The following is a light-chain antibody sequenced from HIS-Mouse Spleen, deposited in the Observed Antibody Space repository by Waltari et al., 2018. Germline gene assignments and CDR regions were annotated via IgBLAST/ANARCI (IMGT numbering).Light chain of an antibody. Sequence: SYELTQPPSVSVSPGQTARNTCAGDALPKKYAYWYQQKSGQAPVLGIYEDSKRPPGIPERFSGSSSGTMATLTISGAQVEDEADYYCYSTDSSGNHRVFGGGTKLTVL. V-gene: IGLV3-10*01. CDR3: YSTDSSGNHRV. CDR1: ALPKKY. J-gene: IGLJ2*01. CDR2: EDS.